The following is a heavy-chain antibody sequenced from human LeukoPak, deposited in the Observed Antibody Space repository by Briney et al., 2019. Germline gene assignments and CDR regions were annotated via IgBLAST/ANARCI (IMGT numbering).Heavy chain of an antibody. Sequence: SETLSLTCAVYGGSFSGYYWSWIRQPPGKGLEWIGEINHSGSTNYNPSLKSRVTISVDTSKNQFSLKLSSVTAADTAVYYCARGPWSFYYGSGSHYFDYWGQGTLVTVSS. CDR1: GGSFSGYY. V-gene: IGHV4-34*01. CDR2: INHSGST. J-gene: IGHJ4*02. D-gene: IGHD3-10*01. CDR3: ARGPWSFYYGSGSHYFDY.